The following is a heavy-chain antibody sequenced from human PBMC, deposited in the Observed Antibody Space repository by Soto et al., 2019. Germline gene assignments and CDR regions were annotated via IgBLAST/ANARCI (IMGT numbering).Heavy chain of an antibody. J-gene: IGHJ4*02. CDR3: ARAFLWIDS. D-gene: IGHD2-21*01. CDR1: GFTFSTFS. V-gene: IGHV3-48*01. Sequence: EVQLLESGGGLVQPGGSLRLSCAASGFTFSTFSMHWVRQSPGKGLEWISYISSSGGTKYYGDSAEGRFTISRDNAKSLLYLQMNSLRVEDTAIYDCARAFLWIDSWGQGTPVTVSS. CDR2: ISSSGGTK.